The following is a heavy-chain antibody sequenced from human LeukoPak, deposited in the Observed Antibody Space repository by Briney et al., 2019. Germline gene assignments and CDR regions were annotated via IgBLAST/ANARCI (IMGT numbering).Heavy chain of an antibody. CDR3: ARPISWQDWFDP. V-gene: IGHV4-38-2*01. Sequence: PSETLSLTCAVSGYSISSGYYWGWIRQPPGKGLEWIGSIYHSGGTYYNPSLKSRVTISVDTSKNQFSLKLSSVTAADTAVYYCARPISWQDWFDPWGQGTLVTVSS. D-gene: IGHD5-12*01. J-gene: IGHJ5*02. CDR1: GYSISSGYY. CDR2: IYHSGGT.